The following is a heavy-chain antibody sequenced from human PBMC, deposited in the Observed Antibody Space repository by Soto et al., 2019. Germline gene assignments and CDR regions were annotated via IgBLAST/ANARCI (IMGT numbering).Heavy chain of an antibody. CDR2: ISYHGRDE. J-gene: IGHJ5*02. Sequence: XGSLILSCAASGFTFTSYAMHWVRQAPGKGLEWVAAISYHGRDEYYADSVKGRFSISRDNSKNTLNLQMNSLRAEDTAVYYCARGRFSTTLYAGFDHSGQGTLVTVSS. CDR3: ARGRFSTTLYAGFDH. D-gene: IGHD2-2*01. CDR1: GFTFTSYA. V-gene: IGHV3-30*04.